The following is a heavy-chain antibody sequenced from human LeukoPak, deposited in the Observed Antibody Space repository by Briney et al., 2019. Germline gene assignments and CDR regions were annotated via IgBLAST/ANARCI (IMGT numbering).Heavy chain of an antibody. CDR1: GYTFTSYG. J-gene: IGHJ4*02. V-gene: IGHV1-2*02. CDR3: ARVDYCSKGVCINFDL. CDR2: INSNSGGT. Sequence: GASVKVSCKASGYTFTSYGISWVRQAPGQGLEWMGWINSNSGGTKYAQKFQGRVTVTRDTSTSTAYMELSGLRADDTAAYYCARVDYCSKGVCINFDLWGQGTLVTVSS. D-gene: IGHD2-8*01.